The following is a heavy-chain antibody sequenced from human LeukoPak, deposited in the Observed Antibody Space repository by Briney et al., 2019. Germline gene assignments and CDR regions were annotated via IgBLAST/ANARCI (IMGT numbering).Heavy chain of an antibody. V-gene: IGHV3-33*01. CDR3: ARDLADSSDSYGVFDY. J-gene: IGHJ4*02. CDR1: GFTFSSYA. D-gene: IGHD3-22*01. CDR2: IWFDGNNK. Sequence: GRSLRLSCSASGFTFSSYAMHWVRQAPGKGLEWVALIWFDGNNKYYADSVKGRFTISRDNSKNTLYLQMNSLRAEDTAVYYCARDLADSSDSYGVFDYWGQGTLVTVSS.